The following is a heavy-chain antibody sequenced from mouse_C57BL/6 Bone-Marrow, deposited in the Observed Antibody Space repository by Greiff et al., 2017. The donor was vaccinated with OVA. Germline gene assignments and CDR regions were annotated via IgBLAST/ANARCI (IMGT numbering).Heavy chain of an antibody. V-gene: IGHV1-58*01. J-gene: IGHJ2*01. Sequence: EVQLQQPGAELVRPGSSVKMSCKTSGYTFTSYGIHWVKQRPGQGLEWIGYIYIGNGYTEYNEKFKGKATLTTDTSSSTAYMQLSSLTSEDSAIYFCARGRYYCSSSFDYWGQGTTLTVSS. CDR3: ARGRYYCSSSFDY. CDR1: GYTFTSYG. D-gene: IGHD1-1*01. CDR2: IYIGNGYT.